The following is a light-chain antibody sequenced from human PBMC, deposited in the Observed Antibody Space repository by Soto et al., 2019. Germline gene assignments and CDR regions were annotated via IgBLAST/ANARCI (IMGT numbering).Light chain of an antibody. Sequence: EIVMTQSPATLSVSPGERATLFCRASQSVSSKLAWYQQQPGQAPRLLIYDASTRATGIPARFSGSGFGTEFTLTISSLQSEDSAVYCCQQYNNWPPMDTFGQGTKVEIK. J-gene: IGKJ1*01. CDR1: QSVSSK. CDR2: DAS. CDR3: QQYNNWPPMDT. V-gene: IGKV3-15*01.